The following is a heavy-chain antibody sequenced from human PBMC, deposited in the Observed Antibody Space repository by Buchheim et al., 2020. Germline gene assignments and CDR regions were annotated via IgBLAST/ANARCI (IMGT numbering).Heavy chain of an antibody. V-gene: IGHV3-30-3*01. J-gene: IGHJ5*02. CDR3: ARDSLYLNWFDP. CDR1: GFTFSSYA. D-gene: IGHD5/OR15-5a*01. Sequence: VQLVESGGGLVKPGGSLRLSCAASGFTFSSYAMHWVRQAPGKGLEWVAVISYDGSNKYYADSVKGRFTISRDNSKNTLYLQMNSLRAEDTAVYYCARDSLYLNWFDPWGQGTL. CDR2: ISYDGSNK.